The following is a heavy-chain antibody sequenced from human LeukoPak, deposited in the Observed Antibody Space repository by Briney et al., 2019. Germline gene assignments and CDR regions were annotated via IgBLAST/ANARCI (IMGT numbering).Heavy chain of an antibody. V-gene: IGHV3-7*05. CDR1: GFTFNNYW. D-gene: IGHD3-22*01. CDR2: IKQDGSEK. CDR3: ARGGYYDSSGRNFDY. J-gene: IGHJ4*02. Sequence: PGGSLRLSCAASGFTFNNYWMTWVRQAPGKGLEWVAKIKQDGSEKFYVDSVKGRFTISRDNAKNSLYLQMNSLRAEDTAVYYCARGGYYDSSGRNFDYWGQGTLVTVPS.